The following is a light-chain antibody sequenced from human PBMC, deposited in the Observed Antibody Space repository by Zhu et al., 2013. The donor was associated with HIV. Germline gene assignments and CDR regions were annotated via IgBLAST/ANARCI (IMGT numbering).Light chain of an antibody. Sequence: SYKLTQPPSVSVSPGQRVSIPCSGDKVEDKYVCWYQQKPGQSPVLVIYQDSKRPSGIPERFAGSNSGNTATLTISGTQAMDEADYYCQAWDRTTQVVFGGGTEADRP. CDR3: QAWDRTTQVV. CDR1: KVEDKY. CDR2: QDS. J-gene: IGLJ2*01. V-gene: IGLV3-1*01.